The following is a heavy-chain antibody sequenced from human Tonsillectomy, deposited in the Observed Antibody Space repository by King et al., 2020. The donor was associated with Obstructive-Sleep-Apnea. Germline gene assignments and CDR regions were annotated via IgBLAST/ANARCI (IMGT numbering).Heavy chain of an antibody. V-gene: IGHV2-5*02. J-gene: IGHJ4*02. CDR2: LYWADDK. CDR1: GFSLSTSGVG. CDR3: AHRSSGGPSGFDY. D-gene: IGHD6-19*01. Sequence: KESGPTLVKPTQTLTLTCTFSGFSLSTSGVGVCWIRQPPGKPLEWLALLYWADDKRYRPSLKSRLTITKDTPENQVVFTMTNMEPVDTATYYCAHRSSGGPSGFDYWGQGTLVTVSS.